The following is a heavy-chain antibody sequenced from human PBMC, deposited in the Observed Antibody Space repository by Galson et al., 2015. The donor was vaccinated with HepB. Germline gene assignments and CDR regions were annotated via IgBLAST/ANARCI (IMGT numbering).Heavy chain of an antibody. CDR3: ATDRKYTSGWYAPFDY. D-gene: IGHD6-19*01. CDR1: GFTFSTHW. V-gene: IGHV3-7*03. CDR2: IKEDGSEK. Sequence: SLRLSCAASGFTFSTHWMSWVRQAPGKGLEWVANIKEDGSEKYYVDSVKGRFFISRDNAKNSLYLQMNRLRAEDTAVYYCATDRKYTSGWYAPFDYWGRGALVTVSS. J-gene: IGHJ4*02.